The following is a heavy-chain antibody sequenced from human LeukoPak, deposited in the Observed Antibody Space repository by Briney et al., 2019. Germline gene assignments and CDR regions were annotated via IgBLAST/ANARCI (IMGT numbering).Heavy chain of an antibody. J-gene: IGHJ4*02. Sequence: GASVNDSCKACGCTFTSYYMHWVGQAPGQGLEWMGGIVPIFGTTKYAQKFQGRVTLTADESTSTAYMELSSLRSEDTAFYYCARDPGHSGGQNWGQGTLVTVSS. CDR2: IVPIFGTT. V-gene: IGHV1-69*13. CDR1: GCTFTSYY. CDR3: ARDPGHSGGQN. D-gene: IGHD5-12*01.